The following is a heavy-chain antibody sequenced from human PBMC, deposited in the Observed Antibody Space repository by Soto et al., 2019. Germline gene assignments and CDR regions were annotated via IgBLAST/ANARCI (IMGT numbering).Heavy chain of an antibody. Sequence: QVQLVESGGDLVKPGGSLRLSCAASGFTFSDHYMSWIRQAPGKGLEWVSYISNSGTTIYYANSVKGRFTISRDNAKNSLYLQMYSLRAEDTAVYYCARGYRSPTYWGQGTLVTVSS. CDR3: ARGYRSPTY. CDR1: GFTFSDHY. J-gene: IGHJ4*02. CDR2: ISNSGTTI. V-gene: IGHV3-11*01. D-gene: IGHD1-20*01.